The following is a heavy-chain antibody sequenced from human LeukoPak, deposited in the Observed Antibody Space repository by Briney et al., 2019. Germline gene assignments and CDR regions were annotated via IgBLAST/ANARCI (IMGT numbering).Heavy chain of an antibody. D-gene: IGHD3-10*01. CDR1: GGSISSYY. J-gene: IGHJ6*02. Sequence: SETLSLTCTVSGGSISSYYWSWIRQPPGKGLEWIGYIYYSGSTNYNPSLKSRVTISVDTSKNQFSLKLSSVTAADTAVYYCARGYYASGNYNYGMDVWGQGTTVTVSS. CDR3: ARGYYASGNYNYGMDV. CDR2: IYYSGST. V-gene: IGHV4-59*01.